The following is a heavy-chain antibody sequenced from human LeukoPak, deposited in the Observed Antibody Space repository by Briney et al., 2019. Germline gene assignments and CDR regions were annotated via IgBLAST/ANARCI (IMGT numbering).Heavy chain of an antibody. J-gene: IGHJ4*02. V-gene: IGHV3-30-3*01. D-gene: IGHD6-19*01. Sequence: PGGSLRLSCTASGFTFSTYAMHWVRQAPGKGLEWVAVISYDGSNKYYADSVKGRFTISRDNSKNTLYLQMNSLRAEDTAVYYCARGRHSSGWPRTQGYWGQGTLVTVSS. CDR1: GFTFSTYA. CDR2: ISYDGSNK. CDR3: ARGRHSSGWPRTQGY.